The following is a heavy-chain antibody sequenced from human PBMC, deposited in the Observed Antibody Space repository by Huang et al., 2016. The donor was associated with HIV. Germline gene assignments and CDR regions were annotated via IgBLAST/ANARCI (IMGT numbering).Heavy chain of an antibody. D-gene: IGHD4-17*01. CDR1: GYTFTDYY. V-gene: IGHV1-46*01. CDR2: INPSVGDT. CDR3: ARDPRPTVTASGGYFQH. Sequence: QVQLVQSGAEVKKPGASVKVSCTASGYTFTDYYMHWVRRAPGQGLEWMGIINPSVGDTSYAQKFQGRVTMTRDTSTRTFYMDLSSLRSEDTAVYYCARDPRPTVTASGGYFQHWGQGALVTVSS. J-gene: IGHJ1*01.